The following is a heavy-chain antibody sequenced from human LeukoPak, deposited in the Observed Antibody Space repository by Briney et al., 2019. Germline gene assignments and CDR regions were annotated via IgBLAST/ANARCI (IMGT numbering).Heavy chain of an antibody. D-gene: IGHD2-15*01. CDR3: ARDGQNLVVVAAAPEPGFEH. Sequence: PGGSLRLSCAASGFTFSSYAMHWVRQAPGKGLEWVAVISYDGSNKYYADSVKGRFTISRDNAKNSLYLQMNSLRAEDTAVYYCARDGQNLVVVAAAPEPGFEHWGQGTLVTVSS. CDR1: GFTFSSYA. V-gene: IGHV3-30-3*01. J-gene: IGHJ1*01. CDR2: ISYDGSNK.